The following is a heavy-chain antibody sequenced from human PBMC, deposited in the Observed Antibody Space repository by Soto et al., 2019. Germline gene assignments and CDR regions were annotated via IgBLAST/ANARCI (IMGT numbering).Heavy chain of an antibody. V-gene: IGHV1-46*01. CDR1: VYTFTDYY. CDR2: INPSGGST. D-gene: IGHD6-19*01. J-gene: IGHJ4*02. CDR3: ARPSPYSSGWYYFDY. Sequence: XSVKISFKASVYTFTDYYMPWVRQAPGQGLEWMGIINPSGGSTSYAQKFQGRVTMTRDTSTSTVYMELSSLRSEDTAVYYCARPSPYSSGWYYFDYWGQGTLVTVSS.